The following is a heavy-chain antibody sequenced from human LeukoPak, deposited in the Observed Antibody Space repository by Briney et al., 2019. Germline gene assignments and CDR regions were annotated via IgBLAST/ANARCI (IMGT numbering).Heavy chain of an antibody. J-gene: IGHJ4*02. CDR1: GFTFSGHE. V-gene: IGHV3-48*03. D-gene: IGHD3-10*01. CDR3: ARYGSGSYTLGERRYFDY. CDR2: ISSSGSTI. Sequence: PGGSLRLSCAASGFTFSGHEMNGVREAPGKGVEWVSCISSSGSTIYYADSVTGRFTISRDNAKNSLYLQMNSLRADDTAVYYCARYGSGSYTLGERRYFDYWGQGTLVTVSS.